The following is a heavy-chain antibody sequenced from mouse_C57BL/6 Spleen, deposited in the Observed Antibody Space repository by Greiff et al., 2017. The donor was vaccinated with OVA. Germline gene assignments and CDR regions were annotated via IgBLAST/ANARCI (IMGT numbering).Heavy chain of an antibody. CDR1: GYSFTDYN. V-gene: IGHV1-39*01. Sequence: EVKLVESGPELVKPGASVKISCKASGYSFTDYNMNWVKQSNGKSLEWIGVINPNYGTTSYNQKFKGKATLTVAQSSSTAYMQLNSRTAEDSAVYYCARRAYRNYFDYWGQGTTLTVSS. CDR3: ARRAYRNYFDY. J-gene: IGHJ2*01. CDR2: INPNYGTT. D-gene: IGHD2-14*01.